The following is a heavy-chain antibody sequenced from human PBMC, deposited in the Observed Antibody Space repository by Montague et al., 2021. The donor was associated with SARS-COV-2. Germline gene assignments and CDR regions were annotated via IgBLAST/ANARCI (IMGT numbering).Heavy chain of an antibody. J-gene: IGHJ6*03. CDR2: INHGGIT. V-gene: IGHV4-34*01. CDR3: ARLRDGVVPSPILGVGPYYSYYFIDV. Sequence: SETLSLTCAVYGGSFSGYYWNWIRQPPGKGLEWIGEINHGGITNYNPSLKSRLTISADTSKNQFSLKLTSVAAADTAVYYCARLRDGVVPSPILGVGPYYSYYFIDVWGKGPRSPSP. D-gene: IGHD3-10*01. CDR1: GGSFSGYY.